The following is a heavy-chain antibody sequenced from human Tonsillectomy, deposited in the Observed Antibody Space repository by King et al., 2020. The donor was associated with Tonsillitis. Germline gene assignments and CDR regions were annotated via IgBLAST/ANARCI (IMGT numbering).Heavy chain of an antibody. D-gene: IGHD6-19*01. V-gene: IGHV1-46*03. CDR2: INPSGGST. CDR3: ARDLGAVGGKTIIRGYYGMDV. J-gene: IGHJ6*02. CDR1: GYTFTSYY. Sequence: VQLVQSGAEVKKPGASVKVSCKASGYTFTSYYMHWVRQAPGQGLEWMGIINPSGGSTSYAQTFQGRVTMTRDTSTRTVYMELSSLRSEDTAVYYCARDLGAVGGKTIIRGYYGMDVWGQGPTVTVSS.